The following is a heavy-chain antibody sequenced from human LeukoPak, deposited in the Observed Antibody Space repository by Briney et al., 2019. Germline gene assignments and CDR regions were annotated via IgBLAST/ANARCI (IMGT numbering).Heavy chain of an antibody. CDR3: TTSACTNGVCYTSVDY. CDR2: IKSKTDGGTT. V-gene: IGHV3-15*01. D-gene: IGHD2-8*01. CDR1: GFTVSSTY. Sequence: GGSLRLSCAASGFTVSSTYMSWVRQAPGKGLEWVGRIKSKTDGGTTDYAAPVKGRFSISRDDSKNTLYLQMDSLKTEDTAVYYCTTSACTNGVCYTSVDYWGQGTLVTVSS. J-gene: IGHJ4*02.